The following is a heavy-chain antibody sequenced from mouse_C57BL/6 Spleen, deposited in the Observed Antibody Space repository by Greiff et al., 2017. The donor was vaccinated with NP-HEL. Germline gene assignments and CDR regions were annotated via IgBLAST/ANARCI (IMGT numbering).Heavy chain of an antibody. Sequence: VKLMESGPELVKPGASVKLSCKASGYTFTSYDINWVKQRPGQGLEWIGWIYPRDGSTKYNEKFKGKATLTVDTSSSTAYMELHSLTSEDSAVYFCARRGQFITTYFDVWGTGTTVTVSS. D-gene: IGHD1-1*01. CDR1: GYTFTSYD. V-gene: IGHV1-85*01. J-gene: IGHJ1*03. CDR2: IYPRDGST. CDR3: ARRGQFITTYFDV.